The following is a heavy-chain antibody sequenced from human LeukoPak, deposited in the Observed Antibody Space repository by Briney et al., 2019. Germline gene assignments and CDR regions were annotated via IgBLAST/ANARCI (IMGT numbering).Heavy chain of an antibody. CDR3: TTEHPKLLWFGEPTGTIDY. V-gene: IGHV3-15*01. D-gene: IGHD3-10*01. J-gene: IGHJ4*02. Sequence: GGSLRLSCAASGFTFSNAWMSWVRQAPGKGVEWVGRIKSKTDGGTTDYAAPVKGRFTISRDDSKTTLYLQMNSLKTEDTAVYYCTTEHPKLLWFGEPTGTIDYWGQGTLVTVSS. CDR1: GFTFSNAW. CDR2: IKSKTDGGTT.